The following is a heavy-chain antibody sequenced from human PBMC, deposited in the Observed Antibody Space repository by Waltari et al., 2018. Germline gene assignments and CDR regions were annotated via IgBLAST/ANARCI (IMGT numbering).Heavy chain of an antibody. Sequence: QVQLQESGPGLVTPAETPSLTCTVSDYSISSVYYCAWTRQHPGKGLEWIGSIYPSGSTSYNPSLKSRLTISVDTSKNQFSLKLSSVTAADTAVYYCATTIGVAGESDAFDIWGQGTMVTVSS. J-gene: IGHJ3*02. CDR3: ATTIGVAGESDAFDI. D-gene: IGHD6-19*01. CDR1: DYSISSVYY. CDR2: IYPSGST. V-gene: IGHV4-38-2*02.